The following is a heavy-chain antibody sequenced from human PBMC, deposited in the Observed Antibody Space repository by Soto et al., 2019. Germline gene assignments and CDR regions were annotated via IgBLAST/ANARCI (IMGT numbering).Heavy chain of an antibody. CDR3: TKHTHVSRYSYFGMDV. CDR1: GFTFGDYA. Sequence: LRLSCTCSGFTFGDYAMSWSRQAPGKGLEWVGVIRSKAYGGTTDYAASVKGRFTILRDDSKSIAYLQMSSLQTEDTGVYYCTKHTHVSRYSYFGMDVWGHGTTVTVYS. J-gene: IGHJ6*01. CDR2: IRSKAYGGTT. D-gene: IGHD3-3*01. V-gene: IGHV3-49*03.